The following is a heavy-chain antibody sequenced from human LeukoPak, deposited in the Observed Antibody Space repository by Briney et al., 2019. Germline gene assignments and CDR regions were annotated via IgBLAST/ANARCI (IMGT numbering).Heavy chain of an antibody. CDR3: AKDRGYCSSTSSSLNWFDP. D-gene: IGHD2-2*01. CDR1: GFTSSSYA. J-gene: IGHJ5*02. Sequence: GGSLRLSCAASGFTSSSYAMSWVRQAPGKGLEWVSAISGSGGSTYYADSVKGRFTISRDNSKNTLYLQMNSLRAEDTAVYYCAKDRGYCSSTSSSLNWFDPWGQGTLVTVSS. V-gene: IGHV3-23*01. CDR2: ISGSGGST.